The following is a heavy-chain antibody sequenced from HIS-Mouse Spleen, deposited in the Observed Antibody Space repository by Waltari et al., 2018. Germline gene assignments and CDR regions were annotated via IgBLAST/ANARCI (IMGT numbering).Heavy chain of an antibody. V-gene: IGHV4-39*07. CDR1: GGPISRSRSY. J-gene: IGHJ2*01. Sequence: QLQLQESPPGLVKPSETRSLTCTGSGGPISRSRSYWHWIRQPPGKGLEWIGSIYYSGSTYYNPSLKSRVTISVDTSKNQFSLKLSSVTAADTAVYYCAREIPYSSSWYDWYFDLWGRGTLVTVSS. D-gene: IGHD6-13*01. CDR2: IYYSGST. CDR3: AREIPYSSSWYDWYFDL.